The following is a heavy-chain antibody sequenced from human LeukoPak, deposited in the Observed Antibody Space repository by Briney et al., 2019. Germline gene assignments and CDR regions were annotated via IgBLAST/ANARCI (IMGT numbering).Heavy chain of an antibody. CDR2: IIPIFGTA. J-gene: IGHJ6*02. CDR3: ARELYCSGGSCYSTNYYYYGMDV. CDR1: GGTFSSYA. D-gene: IGHD2-15*01. Sequence: SVKVSCKASGGTFSSYAISWVRQAPGQGLEWMGGIIPIFGTANYAQKFQGRVTMTRDTSTSTVYMELSSLRSEDTAVYYCARELYCSGGSCYSTNYYYYGMDVWGQGTTVTVSS. V-gene: IGHV1-69*05.